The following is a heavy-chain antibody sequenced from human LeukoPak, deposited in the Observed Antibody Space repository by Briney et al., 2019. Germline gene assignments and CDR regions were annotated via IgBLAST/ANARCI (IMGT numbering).Heavy chain of an antibody. V-gene: IGHV3-21*01. CDR2: ISSSSSYV. J-gene: IGHJ6*03. D-gene: IGHD6-6*01. CDR3: ARGDSSSSGGLRNYYYYYYMDV. CDR1: GFTFSSYS. Sequence: GGSLRLSCAASGFTFSSYSMNWVRQAPGKGLEWVSSISSSSSYVYYADSVKGRFTISRDNAKNSLYLQMNSLRAEDTAVYYCARGDSSSSGGLRNYYYYYYMDVWGKGTTVTVSS.